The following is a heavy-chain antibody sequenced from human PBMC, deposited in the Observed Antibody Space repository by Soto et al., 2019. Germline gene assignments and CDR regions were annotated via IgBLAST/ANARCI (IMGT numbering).Heavy chain of an antibody. CDR2: ISSCNSYI. CDR1: EFTFSSYS. V-gene: IGHV3-21*01. Sequence: GGSLRLSCAVSEFTFSSYSMNWVRQAPGKGLEWVSSISSCNSYIYYADSVRGRFTVSRDNAKSSLYLQMNSLRAEDTAVYYCATQMDYNILTGYRPFDYWGQGTLVTVSS. CDR3: ATQMDYNILTGYRPFDY. J-gene: IGHJ4*02. D-gene: IGHD3-9*01.